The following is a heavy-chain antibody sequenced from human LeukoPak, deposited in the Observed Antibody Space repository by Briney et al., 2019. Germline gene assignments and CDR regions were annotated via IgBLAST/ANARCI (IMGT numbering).Heavy chain of an antibody. D-gene: IGHD2/OR15-2a*01. J-gene: IGHJ4*02. V-gene: IGHV4-39*01. CDR3: ARLQGTSSTYAFDY. CDR2: IYYSGST. Sequence: PSGTLSLTCGVSGGSISSYYWGWIRQPPGKGLEWIGSIYYSGSTYYNPSLKSRVTISVDTSKNQFSLKLSSVTAADTAVYYCARLQGTSSTYAFDYWGQGTLVTVSS. CDR1: GGSISSYY.